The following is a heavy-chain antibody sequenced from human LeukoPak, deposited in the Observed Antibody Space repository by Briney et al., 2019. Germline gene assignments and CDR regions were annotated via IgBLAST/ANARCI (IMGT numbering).Heavy chain of an antibody. V-gene: IGHV3-7*03. D-gene: IGHD4/OR15-4a*01. CDR2: INPDGNKK. Sequence: PGGSPRLSCAVSGLTFSSSWMDWVRQAPGKGLEWVASINPDGNKKYSADSVKGRFTISRDNSKNTLYLQMNSLRAEDTAVYYCARATRDYGFDYWGQGTLVTVSS. CDR3: ARATRDYGFDY. CDR1: GLTFSSSW. J-gene: IGHJ4*02.